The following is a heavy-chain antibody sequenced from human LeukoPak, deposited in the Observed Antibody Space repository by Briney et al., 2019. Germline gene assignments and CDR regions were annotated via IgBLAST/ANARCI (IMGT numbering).Heavy chain of an antibody. J-gene: IGHJ5*02. CDR3: ATDRQLGYCSGGSCSLFDP. CDR2: FDPEDGET. D-gene: IGHD2-15*01. V-gene: IGHV1-24*01. Sequence: AASVKVSCKVSGYTLTELSMHWVRQAPGKGLEWMGGFDPEDGETIYAQKFQGRVTMTEDTSTDTAYMELSSLRSEGTAVYYCATDRQLGYCSGGSCSLFDPWGQGTLVTVSS. CDR1: GYTLTELS.